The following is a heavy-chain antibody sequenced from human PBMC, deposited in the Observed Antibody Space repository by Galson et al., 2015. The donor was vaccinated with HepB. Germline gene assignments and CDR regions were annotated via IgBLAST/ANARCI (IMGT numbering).Heavy chain of an antibody. CDR3: AEAGDCRVWAIATNI. CDR1: GFTFDDYA. J-gene: IGHJ3*02. Sequence: SLRLSCAASGFTFDDYAMHWVRQPPGKGLEWVSSISSNSGSMGYADSVKGRFTISRDNAKNSLYLQMNNLRAEHTALYYCAEAGDCRVWAIATNIWGKWIMVTVSS. V-gene: IGHV3-9*01. D-gene: IGHD5-24*01. CDR2: ISSNSGSM.